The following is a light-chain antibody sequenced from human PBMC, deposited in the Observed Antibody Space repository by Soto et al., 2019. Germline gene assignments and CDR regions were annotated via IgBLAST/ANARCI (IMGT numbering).Light chain of an antibody. V-gene: IGKV3-15*01. CDR2: GAS. CDR3: QHYSTWLWT. Sequence: EIVMTQSPATLSVSPGERATHSCRASQSVSSKLAWYQQKPGQGPRLLIYGASTRATGIPARFSGSGSGTEFTLTISSLQSEDFAVYYCQHYSTWLWTFGQGTQVEIK. CDR1: QSVSSK. J-gene: IGKJ1*01.